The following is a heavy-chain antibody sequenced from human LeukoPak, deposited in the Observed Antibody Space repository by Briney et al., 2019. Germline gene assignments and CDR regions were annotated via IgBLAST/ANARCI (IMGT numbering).Heavy chain of an antibody. V-gene: IGHV1-18*01. J-gene: IGHJ4*02. CDR1: GYTFISYG. CDR3: ARGGLRYGRYYFDS. CDR2: ISAYDGKT. Sequence: ASVKVSCKASGYTFISYGISWVRQAPGQGLEWMGWISAYDGKTNYAQNVQGRLTMTTDTSTSTVYMQLRSLGSDDTAVYYCARGGLRYGRYYFDSWGQGTPVTVSS. D-gene: IGHD3-9*01.